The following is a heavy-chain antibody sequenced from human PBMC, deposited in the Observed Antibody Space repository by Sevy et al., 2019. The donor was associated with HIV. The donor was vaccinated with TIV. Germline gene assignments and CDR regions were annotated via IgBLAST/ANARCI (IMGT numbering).Heavy chain of an antibody. CDR3: ARGKSGYGYALNY. D-gene: IGHD5-18*01. V-gene: IGHV3-66*01. CDR1: GFTVNSNY. Sequence: GGSLRLSCAASGFTVNSNYMTWVRQAPGKGLEGVSVIHSDDTTYHADSVKDGFTISKDNVKNTLYLHISSLRAEDTAVYYCARGKSGYGYALNYWGQGTLVTVSS. J-gene: IGHJ4*02. CDR2: IHSDDTT.